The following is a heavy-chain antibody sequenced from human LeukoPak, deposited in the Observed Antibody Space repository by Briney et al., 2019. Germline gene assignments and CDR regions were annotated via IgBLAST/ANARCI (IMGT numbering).Heavy chain of an antibody. CDR3: AKDISIRTAGTFDY. D-gene: IGHD6-13*01. CDR2: IKSKTDGGTT. J-gene: IGHJ4*02. Sequence: PGGSLRLSCAASGFTFSNAWMSWVRQAPGKGLEWVGRIKSKTDGGTTDYAAPVKGRFTISRDDSKNTLYLQMNSLKTEDTAVYYCAKDISIRTAGTFDYWGQGTLVIVSS. V-gene: IGHV3-15*01. CDR1: GFTFSNAW.